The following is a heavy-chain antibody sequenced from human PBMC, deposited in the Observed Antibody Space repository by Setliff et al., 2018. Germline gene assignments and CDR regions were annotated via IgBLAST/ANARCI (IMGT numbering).Heavy chain of an antibody. CDR1: GFTFSSSS. D-gene: IGHD3-3*01. V-gene: IGHV3-48*04. Sequence: GGSLRLSCAASGFTFSSSSMTWVRQAPGKGLEWLSDISSGGETISYADSVKGRFTTSRDNAKNSLYLQMNSLRAEDTALYYCAREVWNIYDNDNSWSGYSDHWSQGTLVTVSS. J-gene: IGHJ4*02. CDR2: ISSGGETI. CDR3: AREVWNIYDNDNSWSGYSDH.